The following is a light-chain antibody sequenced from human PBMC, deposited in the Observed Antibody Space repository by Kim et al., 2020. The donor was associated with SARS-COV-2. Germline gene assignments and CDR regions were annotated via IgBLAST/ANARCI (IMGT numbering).Light chain of an antibody. CDR1: NIGGKS. J-gene: IGLJ1*01. CDR2: YDS. CDR3: QVWGSSSDHPV. V-gene: IGLV3-21*04. Sequence: SYELTQPPSVSVAPGKTARITCGGNNIGGKSVYWYQQKPGQAPVLVIYYDSDRPSGIPERFSGSNSGNTATLTISRVEAGDEADYYCQVWGSSSDHPVFGTGTKVTVL.